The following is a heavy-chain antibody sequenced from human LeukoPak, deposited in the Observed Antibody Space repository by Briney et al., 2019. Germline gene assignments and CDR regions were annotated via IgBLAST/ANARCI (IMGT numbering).Heavy chain of an antibody. D-gene: IGHD2-2*01. V-gene: IGHV4-39*02. CDR1: GGSISSSSYY. J-gene: IGHJ4*02. CDR2: IYYSGST. CDR3: ARLEVPGHFDY. Sequence: SGTLSLTCTVSGGSISSSSYYWGWVRQPPGKGLEWIGSIYYSGSTYYNPSLKSRVTISVDTSKNHFSLKPSSVTAADTAVYYCARLEVPGHFDYWGQGTLVTVSS.